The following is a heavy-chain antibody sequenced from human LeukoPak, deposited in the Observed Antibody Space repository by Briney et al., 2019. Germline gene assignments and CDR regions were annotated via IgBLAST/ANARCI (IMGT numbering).Heavy chain of an antibody. CDR3: ARDSGTTGEVKFDP. V-gene: IGHV4-4*07. CDR2: IYSSGSA. CDR1: GGSISSYY. J-gene: IGHJ5*02. D-gene: IGHD1-7*01. Sequence: SETLSLTSTVSGGSISSYYWSWIRQPAGKGLEWIGRIYSSGSANYNPSLKSRVTMSVDTSKNQFSLKLYSVTAADTAVYYCARDSGTTGEVKFDPWGQGTLVTVSS.